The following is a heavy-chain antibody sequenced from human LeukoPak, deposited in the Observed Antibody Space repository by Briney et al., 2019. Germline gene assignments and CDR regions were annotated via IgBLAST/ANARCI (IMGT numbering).Heavy chain of an antibody. CDR3: AREGRELDP. D-gene: IGHD1-1*01. CDR1: GGSVSGGSYY. V-gene: IGHV4-61*01. J-gene: IGHJ5*02. CDR2: IYYSGST. Sequence: PSETLSLTCTVSGGSVSGGSYYWSWIRQPPGKGLEWIGYIYYSGSTNYNPSLRSRVTISVDTSKNQFSLKLSSVTAADTAVYYCAREGRELDPWGQGTLVTVSS.